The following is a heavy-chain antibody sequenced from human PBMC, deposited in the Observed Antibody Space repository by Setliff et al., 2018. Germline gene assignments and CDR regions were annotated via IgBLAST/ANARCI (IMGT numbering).Heavy chain of an antibody. D-gene: IGHD4-17*01. CDR2: IYSGGSST. Sequence: QPGGPLRLSCAAPGFTFSSYAMSWVRQAPGKGLEWVSVIYSGGSSTYYADSVKGRFTISRDNAKNSLYLQMNSLRAEDTAVYYCARLRKDYGDYYYFDYWGQGTLVTVSS. CDR3: ARLRKDYGDYYYFDY. J-gene: IGHJ4*02. V-gene: IGHV3-23*03. CDR1: GFTFSSYA.